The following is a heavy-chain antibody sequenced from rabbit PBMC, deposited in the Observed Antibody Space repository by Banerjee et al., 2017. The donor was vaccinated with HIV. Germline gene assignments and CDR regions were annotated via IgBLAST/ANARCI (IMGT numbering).Heavy chain of an antibody. CDR2: IYSDSSGST. CDR3: ARDLGGSSDL. D-gene: IGHD8-1*01. J-gene: IGHJ4*01. Sequence: QSLEESGGDLVKPGASLTLTCTASGFSFSSNYYMCWVRQAPGKGLEWIGCIYSDSSGSTDYASWAKGRFTISKTSSTTVTLQMTSLTAADTATYFCARDLGGSSDLWGPGTLVTVS. CDR1: GFSFSSNYY. V-gene: IGHV1S40*01.